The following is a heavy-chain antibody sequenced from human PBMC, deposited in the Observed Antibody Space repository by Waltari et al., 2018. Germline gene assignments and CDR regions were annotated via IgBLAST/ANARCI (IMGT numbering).Heavy chain of an antibody. Sequence: QVQLQQWGAGLLKPSETLSLTCAVYGGSFSSYYWSWLRQPPGKGLEWIGEINDSGSTNYNPSLKSRVTISVDTSKNQFSLKLRSVTAADTAVYYCARFKEHRRPRLYWYFDLWGRGTLVTVSS. CDR3: ARFKEHRRPRLYWYFDL. J-gene: IGHJ2*01. CDR2: INDSGST. V-gene: IGHV4-34*01. CDR1: GGSFSSYY. D-gene: IGHD1-26*01.